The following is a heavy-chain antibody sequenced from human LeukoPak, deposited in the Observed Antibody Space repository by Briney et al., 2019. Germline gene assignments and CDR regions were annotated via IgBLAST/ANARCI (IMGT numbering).Heavy chain of an antibody. D-gene: IGHD3-3*01. CDR1: GGSISSSSYS. CDR2: IYYSGST. J-gene: IGHJ6*02. V-gene: IGHV4-39*01. CDR3: ASLNWSVYDGMDV. Sequence: PSETLSLTRTVSGGSISSSSYSWGWIRQPPGKGLEWIGSIYYSGSTYYNPSLKSRVTISVDTSKNQFSLKLSSVTAADTAVYYCASLNWSVYDGMDVWGQGTTVTVSS.